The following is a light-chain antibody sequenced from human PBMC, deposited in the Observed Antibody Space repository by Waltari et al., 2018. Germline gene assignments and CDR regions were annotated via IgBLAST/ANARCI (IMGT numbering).Light chain of an antibody. J-gene: IGKJ1*01. CDR3: QHYVRLPAT. CDR1: QSVGRS. V-gene: IGKV3-20*01. CDR2: GAA. Sequence: EIVLTQSSGTLSFSPAARPTLSCRARQSVGRSLAWYQQKPGQAPRLLIYGAANRAPAIPDRFSGSGSWTDFSLTISRLEREDFGLYSCQHYVRLPATFGQGTKVEMK.